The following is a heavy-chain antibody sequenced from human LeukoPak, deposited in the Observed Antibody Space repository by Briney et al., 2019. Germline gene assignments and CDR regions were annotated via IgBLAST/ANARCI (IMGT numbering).Heavy chain of an antibody. D-gene: IGHD5-12*01. CDR1: GYTFTGYY. Sequence: ASVKVSCKASGYTFTGYYMHWVRQAPGQGLEWMGWINPNSGGTSYAQKFQGWVTMTRDTSISTAYMELSRLRSDDTAVYYCARGIVATDLLFDYWGQGTLVTVSS. V-gene: IGHV1-2*04. J-gene: IGHJ4*02. CDR2: INPNSGGT. CDR3: ARGIVATDLLFDY.